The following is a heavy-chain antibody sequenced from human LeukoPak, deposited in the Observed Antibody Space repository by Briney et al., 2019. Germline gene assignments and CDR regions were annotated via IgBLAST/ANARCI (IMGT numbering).Heavy chain of an antibody. CDR1: GFTYSK. Sequence: GGSLRLSCAASGFTYSKMNWVRQAPGKGLEWVSSISSSSSYIYYADSVKGRFTISRDNSKNTLYLQMNSLRAEDTAVYYCARKLWFGDWGQGTLVTVSS. CDR3: ARKLWFGD. D-gene: IGHD3-10*01. V-gene: IGHV3-21*04. J-gene: IGHJ4*02. CDR2: ISSSSSYI.